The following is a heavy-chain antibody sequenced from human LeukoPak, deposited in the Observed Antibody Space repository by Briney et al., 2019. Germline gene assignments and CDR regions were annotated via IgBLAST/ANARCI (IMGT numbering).Heavy chain of an antibody. V-gene: IGHV3-48*03. J-gene: IGHJ4*02. CDR1: GFTFSDYE. Sequence: GGSLRLSCAASGFTFSDYEMNWVRQVPGKGLEWVSYISNTGYTIYYADSVKGRFTISRDNAKNSVYLQMNSLRRDDTAVYYCAKDLSFGTDWPYFDSRGQGTLVTVSS. CDR3: AKDLSFGTDWPYFDS. D-gene: IGHD3/OR15-3a*01. CDR2: ISNTGYTI.